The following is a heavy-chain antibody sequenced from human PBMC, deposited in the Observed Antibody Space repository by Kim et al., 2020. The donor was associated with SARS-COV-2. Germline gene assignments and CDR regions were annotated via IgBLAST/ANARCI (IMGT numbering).Heavy chain of an antibody. V-gene: IGHV4-59*01. J-gene: IGHJ3*02. CDR3: ARDRDSTAHAFDI. Sequence: YTPSLKSRVTLSVDTSNNQCSMKLSSVTAADTALYYCARDRDSTAHAFDIWGQGTMCTVSS.